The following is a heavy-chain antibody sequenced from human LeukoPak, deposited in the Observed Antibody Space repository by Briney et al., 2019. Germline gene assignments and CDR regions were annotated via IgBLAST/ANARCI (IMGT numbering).Heavy chain of an antibody. D-gene: IGHD2-15*01. V-gene: IGHV3-53*01. CDR2: IQRGGNT. CDR3: GKGGPACTCPGS. J-gene: IGHJ5*02. Sequence: GGSLRLSCAASGFIVSSNYMSWVRQAPGKGLEWVSVIQRGGNTYYADSVKGRFTISRDVSENTIYLQMNSLRVEDTAVYYCGKGGPACTCPGSWGKGTLVPVSS. CDR1: GFIVSSNY.